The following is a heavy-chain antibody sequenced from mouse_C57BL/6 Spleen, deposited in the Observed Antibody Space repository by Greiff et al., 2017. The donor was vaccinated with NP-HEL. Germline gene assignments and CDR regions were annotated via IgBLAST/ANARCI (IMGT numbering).Heavy chain of an antibody. CDR2: IRNKANGYTT. V-gene: IGHV7-3*01. CDR1: GFTFTDYY. CDR3: ARFPKRYDPLDY. Sequence: EVKLMESGGGLVQPGGSLSLSCAASGFTFTDYYMSWVRQPPGKALEWLGFIRNKANGYTTEYSASVKGRFTISRDNSQSILYLQMNALRAEDSATYYCARFPKRYDPLDYWGQGTTLTVSS. J-gene: IGHJ2*01. D-gene: IGHD2-3*01.